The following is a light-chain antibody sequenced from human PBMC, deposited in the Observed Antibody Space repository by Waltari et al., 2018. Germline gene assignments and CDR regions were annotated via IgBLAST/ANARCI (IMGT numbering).Light chain of an antibody. CDR2: EAS. CDR1: QSLSTW. J-gene: IGKJ2*01. V-gene: IGKV1-5*03. CDR3: QQYNIYPHT. Sequence: DIQMTQSPSTLSASVGDRVTITCRASQSLSTWLAWYQQKPGKAPKLLIYEASTLQSGVPSRFSGSVSGTEFTLTISSLQPDDFATYYCQQYNIYPHTFGRGTKLEIK.